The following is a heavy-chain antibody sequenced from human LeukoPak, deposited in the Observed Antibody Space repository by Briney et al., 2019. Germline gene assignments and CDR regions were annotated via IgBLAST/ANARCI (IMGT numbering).Heavy chain of an antibody. CDR1: GGSISSGSYY. CDR3: ARLYCSGGSCYSDY. D-gene: IGHD2-15*01. Sequence: SETLSLTCTVSGGSISSGSYYWSWIRQPAGKGREWIGRIYTSGSTNYNPSLKSRVTISVDTSKNQFSLKLSSVTAADTAVYYCARLYCSGGSCYSDYWGQGTLVTVSS. J-gene: IGHJ4*02. CDR2: IYTSGST. V-gene: IGHV4-61*02.